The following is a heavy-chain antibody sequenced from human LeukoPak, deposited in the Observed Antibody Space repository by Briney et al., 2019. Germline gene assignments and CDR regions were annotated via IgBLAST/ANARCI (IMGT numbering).Heavy chain of an antibody. D-gene: IGHD4-17*01. V-gene: IGHV3-30*04. CDR2: VSYDGTNK. J-gene: IGHJ4*02. CDR1: GFIFSHYA. Sequence: GRSLRLSCAASGFIFSHYAMHWVRLAPGKGLEWVAVVSYDGTNKYYADSVKGRFTISRDNSKNTLYLQMNSLRAEDTAMYYCARAATVTAESAFGYWGQGTLVTVSS. CDR3: ARAATVTAESAFGY.